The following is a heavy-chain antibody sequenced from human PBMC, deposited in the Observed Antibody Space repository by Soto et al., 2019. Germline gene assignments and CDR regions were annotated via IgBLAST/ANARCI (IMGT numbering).Heavy chain of an antibody. CDR3: ARDPPGGMDV. CDR2: MNTNNGYT. V-gene: IGHV1-8*01. J-gene: IGHJ6*02. CDR1: GYTFTSYD. Sequence: QVQLVQSGAEVKKPGASVKVSCKASGYTFTSYDINWVRQATGQGLEWMGWMNTNNGYTDFAQKFQGRGTMASNTSISTAYMELSSLRSEDTAVYYCARDPPGGMDVWGQGTTVTVSS.